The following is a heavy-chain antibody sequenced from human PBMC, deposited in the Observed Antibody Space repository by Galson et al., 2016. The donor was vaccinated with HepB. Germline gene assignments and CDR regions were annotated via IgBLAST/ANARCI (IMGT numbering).Heavy chain of an antibody. CDR1: VFSFGSYA. CDR2: IKSDMST. J-gene: IGHJ6*04. V-gene: IGHV3-74*01. CDR3: ARDYAYGLDV. Sequence: SLRLSCAASVFSFGSYAMSWVRQAPGKGLVWVSYIKSDMSTNYADSVKGRFTISRDNAKNTLYLQLNSLRAEDTAVYFCARDYAYGLDVWGKGITVTVSS. D-gene: IGHD3-16*01.